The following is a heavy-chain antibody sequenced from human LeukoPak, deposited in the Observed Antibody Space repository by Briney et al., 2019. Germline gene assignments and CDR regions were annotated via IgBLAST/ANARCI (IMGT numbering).Heavy chain of an antibody. CDR2: TSHDGNDK. Sequence: GGSLRLSCAASGFSFSSYSMHWVRQGPGKGLEWVAVTSHDGNDKSYADSVKGRFTISRDNSKNTLYLRMNSLRAEDTAVYYCATLHDHWGQGTLVTVSS. J-gene: IGHJ4*02. CDR1: GFSFSSYS. CDR3: ATLHDH. V-gene: IGHV3-30-3*01.